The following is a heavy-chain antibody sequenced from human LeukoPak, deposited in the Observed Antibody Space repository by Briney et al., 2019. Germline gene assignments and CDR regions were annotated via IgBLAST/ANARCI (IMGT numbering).Heavy chain of an antibody. CDR3: ARVPFYYYDRIGPVDF. J-gene: IGHJ4*02. V-gene: IGHV3-30*01. CDR1: GFTFTNHG. Sequence: GSSLSACDAYLGFTFTNHGRSWVRPAPDKGLEWVAVISFDGSKKYYADFERGRLTISSDNSENMLDLQMNSLRVKETAVYFCARVPFYYYDRIGPVDFWRQGTLVSVP. D-gene: IGHD3-22*01. CDR2: ISFDGSKK.